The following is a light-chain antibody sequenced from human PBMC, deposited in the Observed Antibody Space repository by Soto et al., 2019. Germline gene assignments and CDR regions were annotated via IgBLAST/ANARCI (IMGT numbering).Light chain of an antibody. J-gene: IGLJ1*01. V-gene: IGLV2-14*03. Sequence: QSVLTQPASVSGSRGQSITISCTGTSSDVGGYNYVSWYQQHPGKAPKFMIYDVSSRPSGVSNRFSSSKSGNTASLTISGLQAEDEADYYCCSYTTSNTRQIVFGTGTKVTVL. CDR3: CSYTTSNTRQIV. CDR1: SSDVGGYNY. CDR2: DVS.